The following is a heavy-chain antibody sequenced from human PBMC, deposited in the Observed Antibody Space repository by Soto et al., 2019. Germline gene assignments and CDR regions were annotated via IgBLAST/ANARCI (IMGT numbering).Heavy chain of an antibody. CDR3: TRHALVGSYYQVVPYYYYYMDV. Sequence: PGGSLRLSCAASGFTFSGSAMHWVRQASGKGLEWVGRIRSKANSYATAYAASVKGRFTISRDDSKNTAYLQMNSLKTEDTAVYYCTRHALVGSYYQVVPYYYYYMDVWGKGTTVTVSS. D-gene: IGHD3-10*01. CDR2: IRSKANSYAT. CDR1: GFTFSGSA. J-gene: IGHJ6*03. V-gene: IGHV3-73*01.